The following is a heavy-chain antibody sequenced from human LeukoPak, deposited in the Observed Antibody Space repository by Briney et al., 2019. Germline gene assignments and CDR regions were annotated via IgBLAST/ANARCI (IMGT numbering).Heavy chain of an antibody. CDR2: IYTSGTT. J-gene: IGHJ4*02. Sequence: SETLSLTCTVSGVSISNYFWSWIRQPAGKGLEWIGRIYTSGTTNYNPSLKSRVTMSVDTSKNQFSLRLRSVTAADTAVYYWARGQGHCSGGTCYSKWVDYWGQGTLVTVSS. CDR1: GVSISNYF. CDR3: ARGQGHCSGGTCYSKWVDY. D-gene: IGHD2-15*01. V-gene: IGHV4-4*07.